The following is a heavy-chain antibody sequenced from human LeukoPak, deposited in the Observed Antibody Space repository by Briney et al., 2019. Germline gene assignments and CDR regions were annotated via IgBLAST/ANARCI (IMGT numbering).Heavy chain of an antibody. CDR1: GFTFSGSA. Sequence: GGSLRLSCAASGFTFSGSAMHWVRQASGKGLEWVGRIRSKANSYATAYAASVKGRFTISRDDSKNTAYLQMNSLKTEDTAVYYCTSGISSGYSDYYYYMDVWGKGTTVTVSS. D-gene: IGHD3-22*01. J-gene: IGHJ6*03. CDR3: TSGISSGYSDYYYYMDV. CDR2: IRSKANSYAT. V-gene: IGHV3-73*01.